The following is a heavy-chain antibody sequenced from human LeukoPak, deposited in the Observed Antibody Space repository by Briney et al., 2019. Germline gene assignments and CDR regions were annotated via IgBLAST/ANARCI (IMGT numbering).Heavy chain of an antibody. CDR3: AKDRPNYYGSNGHYYRRDGDY. CDR1: GFTFSIYA. V-gene: IGHV3-23*01. J-gene: IGHJ4*02. D-gene: IGHD3-22*01. CDR2: ITSSGDGT. Sequence: PGGSLRPSCAASGFTFSIYAMSWVRQAPGKGLRWVSSITSSGDGTYYADSVKGRFTISRDNSENMLFLQMNSLRVEDTAVYFCAKDRPNYYGSNGHYYRRDGDYWGQGTLVTVSS.